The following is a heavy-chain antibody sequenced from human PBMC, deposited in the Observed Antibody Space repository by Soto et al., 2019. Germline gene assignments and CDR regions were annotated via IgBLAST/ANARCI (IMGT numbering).Heavy chain of an antibody. Sequence: XATLSLTCAVCGGCFSGYYWSWIRQPPGKGLEWIGEINHSGSTNYNPSLKSRVTISVDTSKNQFSLKLSSVTAADTAVYYCARAIAASPANWYYYGMDVCGQGTTVTVSS. CDR2: INHSGST. J-gene: IGHJ6*02. CDR1: GGCFSGYY. D-gene: IGHD6-6*01. V-gene: IGHV4-34*01. CDR3: ARAIAASPANWYYYGMDV.